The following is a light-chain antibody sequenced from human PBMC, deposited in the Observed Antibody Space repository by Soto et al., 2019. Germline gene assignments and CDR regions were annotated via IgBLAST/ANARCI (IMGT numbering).Light chain of an antibody. CDR2: GAS. CDR1: QSISDT. V-gene: IGKV3-15*01. J-gene: IGKJ1*01. CDR3: QQYNNWPWT. Sequence: EIVMTQSPATLSVSPGGRATLSCRASQSISDTLAWYQQKPGQAPRLLIYGASKRATVFPARFSGSGSGTDFTLTISSLQSEDFAVYYCQQYNNWPWTFGQGTKVEIK.